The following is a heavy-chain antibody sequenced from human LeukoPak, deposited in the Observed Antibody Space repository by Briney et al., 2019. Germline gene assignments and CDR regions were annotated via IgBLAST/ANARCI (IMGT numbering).Heavy chain of an antibody. J-gene: IGHJ4*02. CDR1: GFLLSTSGVG. CDR3: AHNTATTGTIDY. CDR2: IYWDDDK. D-gene: IGHD1-1*01. V-gene: IGHV2-5*02. Sequence: SGPTLVNPTQTLTLTCTFSGFLLSTSGVGVGWIRQPPGKALEWLALIYWDDDKHYSPSLKSRLTITKDTSKNQVVLAMTNMDPVDTATYYCAHNTATTGTIDYWGQGTLVTVSS.